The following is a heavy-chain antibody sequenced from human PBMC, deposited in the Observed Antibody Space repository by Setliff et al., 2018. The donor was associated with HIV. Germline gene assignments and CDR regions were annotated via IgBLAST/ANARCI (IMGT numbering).Heavy chain of an antibody. J-gene: IGHJ4*02. Sequence: SETLSLTCAVSGGSISTNYWWSWVRQPPGKGLEWIGEIYHGGYTNYNPSLKSRATISVDKSKDHFSLHLTSVTAADTAIYYCARVDTMLLFFDLWGQGTLVTVSS. CDR2: IYHGGYT. V-gene: IGHV4-4*02. CDR1: GGSISTNYW. CDR3: ARVDTMLLFFDL. D-gene: IGHD3-10*02.